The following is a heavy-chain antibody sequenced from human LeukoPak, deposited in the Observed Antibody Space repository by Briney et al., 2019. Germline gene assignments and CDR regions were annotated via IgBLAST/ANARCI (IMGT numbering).Heavy chain of an antibody. V-gene: IGHV1-69*13. D-gene: IGHD3-10*01. CDR2: IIPIFGTA. CDR1: GDTFSSYA. J-gene: IGHJ4*02. Sequence: VASLKVSSKASGDTFSSYAISWVRQAPGQGVGWMGGIIPIFGTANYAQKFQGRVTITADESTSTAYMELSSLRSEDTAVYYCAREQFAYYYGSGSYSFDYWGQGTLVTVSS. CDR3: AREQFAYYYGSGSYSFDY.